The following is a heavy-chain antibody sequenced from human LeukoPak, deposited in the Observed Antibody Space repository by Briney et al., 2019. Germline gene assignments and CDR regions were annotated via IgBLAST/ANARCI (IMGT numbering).Heavy chain of an antibody. CDR1: GFTFSSYG. CDR3: AKLPLELLWFGELSREYYFDY. CDR2: ISYDGSNK. Sequence: GGSLRLSCAASGFTFSSYGMHWVRQAPGKGLEWVAVISYDGSNKYYADSVKGRFTISRDNSKNTLYLQMNSLRAEDTAVYYCAKLPLELLWFGELSREYYFDYWGQGTLVTVSS. V-gene: IGHV3-30*18. D-gene: IGHD3-10*01. J-gene: IGHJ4*02.